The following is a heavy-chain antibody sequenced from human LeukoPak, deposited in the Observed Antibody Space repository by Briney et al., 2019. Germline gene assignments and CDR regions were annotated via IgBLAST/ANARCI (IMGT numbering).Heavy chain of an antibody. V-gene: IGHV3-66*01. D-gene: IGHD1-26*01. Sequence: GGSLRLSCAASGFIVSSNYMSWVRQAPGKGLEWVSVIYSGGGTYYEDSVKGRFTISRDTSKNTLFLQINGLRAEDTAVYYCARDVGSYAGSGAFDIWGQGTMVTVSS. CDR1: GFIVSSNY. CDR2: IYSGGGT. J-gene: IGHJ3*02. CDR3: ARDVGSYAGSGAFDI.